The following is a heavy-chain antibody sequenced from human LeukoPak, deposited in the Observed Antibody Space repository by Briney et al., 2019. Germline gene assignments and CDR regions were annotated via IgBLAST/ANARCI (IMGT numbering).Heavy chain of an antibody. D-gene: IGHD2-2*01. J-gene: IGHJ5*02. CDR2: IYPGDSDT. Sequence: GESLKISCKGSGYSFTSYWIGWVRQMPGKGLEWMGIIYPGDSDTRYSPSFQGQVTISADKSISTAYLQWSSLKASDTAMYYCARQRLEVVVPAAFDPWGQGTLVTVSS. CDR1: GYSFTSYW. V-gene: IGHV5-51*01. CDR3: ARQRLEVVVPAAFDP.